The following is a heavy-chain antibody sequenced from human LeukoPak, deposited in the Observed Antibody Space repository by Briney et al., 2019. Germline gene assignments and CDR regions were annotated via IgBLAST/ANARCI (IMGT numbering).Heavy chain of an antibody. D-gene: IGHD6-13*01. J-gene: IGHJ4*02. CDR2: IYYSGST. CDR3: ARAVMQQLAQFDY. Sequence: SETLSLTCTVSGGSISNNNYYWSWIRQPPGKGLEWIGYIYYSGSTNYNPSLKSRVTISVDTSKNQFSLKLSSVTAADTAVYYCARAVMQQLAQFDYWGQGTLVTVSS. V-gene: IGHV4-61*01. CDR1: GGSISNNNYY.